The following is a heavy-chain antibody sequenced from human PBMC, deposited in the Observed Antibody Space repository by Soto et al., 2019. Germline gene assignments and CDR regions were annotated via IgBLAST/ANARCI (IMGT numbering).Heavy chain of an antibody. J-gene: IGHJ5*02. Sequence: SKDPGYGNASKGLSWVRQAHGQGLEWMGWISAYNGNTNYAQKLQGRVTMTTDTSTSTAYMELRSLRSDDTAVYYCARRDRLNWFDPWGQGTLVTVSS. CDR1: GYGNASKG. CDR2: ISAYNGNT. CDR3: ARRDRLNWFDP. V-gene: IGHV1-18*01.